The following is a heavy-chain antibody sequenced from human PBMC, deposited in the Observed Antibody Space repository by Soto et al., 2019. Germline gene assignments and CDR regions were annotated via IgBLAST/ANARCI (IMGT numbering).Heavy chain of an antibody. CDR1: GFTFSGYG. D-gene: IGHD2-21*02. CDR3: EKDAIHGDGLWLAAN. Sequence: GVSLRLSCAASGFTFSGYGMHWVRQAPGKGREWVAVISYDGSNKYYADSVKGRFTISRDNSKNTLYLQMNSLRDEEKQVSYSEKDAIHGDGLWLAANWGHGPLLTVSS. J-gene: IGHJ4*01. CDR2: ISYDGSNK. V-gene: IGHV3-30*18.